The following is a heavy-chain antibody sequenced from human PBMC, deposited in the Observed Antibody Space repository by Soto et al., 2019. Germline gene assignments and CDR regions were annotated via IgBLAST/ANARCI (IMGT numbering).Heavy chain of an antibody. J-gene: IGHJ6*02. V-gene: IGHV3-9*01. CDR1: GFTFDDYA. CDR2: ISWNSGSI. D-gene: IGHD6-19*01. CDR3: ARIAVAGTYYGMDV. Sequence: EVQLVESGVGLVQPGRSLRLSGAASGFTFDDYAMHWVREAPGKGLEWVSGISWNSGSIGYADSVKGRFTISRDNAKNSLYLQMNSLRAEDTALYYCARIAVAGTYYGMDVWGQGTTVTVSS.